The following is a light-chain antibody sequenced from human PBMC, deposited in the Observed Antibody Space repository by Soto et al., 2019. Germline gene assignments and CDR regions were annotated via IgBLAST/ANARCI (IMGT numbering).Light chain of an antibody. CDR1: SSDVGGYNY. CDR3: SSYTSSSPRV. V-gene: IGLV2-14*01. J-gene: IGLJ2*01. Sequence: QSVLTQPASVSGSPGQSITISCTGTSSDVGGYNYVSWYQQHPGKAPKLMIYEVRNRPSGVSNRFSGSKSGNTASLTISGLQAEDEADYYCSSYTSSSPRVFGGGTKLTVL. CDR2: EVR.